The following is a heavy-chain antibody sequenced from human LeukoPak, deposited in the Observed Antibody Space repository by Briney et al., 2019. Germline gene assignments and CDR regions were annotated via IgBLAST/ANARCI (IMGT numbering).Heavy chain of an antibody. J-gene: IGHJ4*02. Sequence: GASVKVSCKASGGTFSSYAISWVRQAPGQGLEWMGRIIPILGIANYAQKFQGRVTMTEDTSTDTAYMELSSLRSEDTAVYYCATDTMVRGVIVYWGQGTLVTVSS. CDR1: GGTFSSYA. D-gene: IGHD3-10*01. CDR3: ATDTMVRGVIVY. V-gene: IGHV1-69*04. CDR2: IIPILGIA.